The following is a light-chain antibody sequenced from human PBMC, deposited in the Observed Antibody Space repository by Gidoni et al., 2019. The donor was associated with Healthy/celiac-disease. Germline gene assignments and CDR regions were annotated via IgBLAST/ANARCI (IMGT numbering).Light chain of an antibody. CDR1: SLRSYY. CDR3: NSRDSSGNHVV. CDR2: GKN. Sequence: SSELTQDPAVSVAWGQTVRITCQGDSLRSYYASWYQQKPGQAPVLVIYGKNNRPPGIPDRFSGSSSGNTASLTITGAQAEDEADYYCNSRDSSGNHVVFGGGTKLTVL. J-gene: IGLJ2*01. V-gene: IGLV3-19*01.